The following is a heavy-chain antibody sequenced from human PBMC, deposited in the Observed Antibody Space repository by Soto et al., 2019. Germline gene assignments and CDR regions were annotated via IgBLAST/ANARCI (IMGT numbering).Heavy chain of an antibody. Sequence: SETLSLTCTVYGGSISSSSYYWGWIRQPPGKGLEWIGSIYYSGNTYYNPSLKSRVTISVDTAKNQFSLKLSSVTAADTAVYYCARLGGSYAVPHFDYWGQGTLVTVSS. D-gene: IGHD1-26*01. CDR1: GGSISSSSYY. J-gene: IGHJ4*02. CDR3: ARLGGSYAVPHFDY. CDR2: IYYSGNT. V-gene: IGHV4-39*01.